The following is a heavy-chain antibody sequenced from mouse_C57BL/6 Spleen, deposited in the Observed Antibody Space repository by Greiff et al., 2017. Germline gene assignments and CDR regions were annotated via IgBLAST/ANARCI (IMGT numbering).Heavy chain of an antibody. Sequence: VQLQQSGPELVKPGASVKISCKASGYSFTGYYMHWVKQSSEKSLEWIGEINPSTGGTSYNQKFKGKATLTVDKSSSTASMQLKSLTSEDSAVYYFARWGGVEDYAMDYWGQGTSVTVSS. D-gene: IGHD1-1*01. V-gene: IGHV1-43*01. CDR3: ARWGGVEDYAMDY. CDR1: GYSFTGYY. J-gene: IGHJ4*01. CDR2: INPSTGGT.